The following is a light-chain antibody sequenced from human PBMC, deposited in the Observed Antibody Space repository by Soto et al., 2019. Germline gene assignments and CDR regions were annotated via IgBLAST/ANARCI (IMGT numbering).Light chain of an antibody. CDR1: QKISSR. V-gene: IGKV1-5*03. CDR3: QQSYSTPAGT. Sequence: DIQMTRSPSTLSASVGARVTITCRASQKISSRLAWYQQKPGKAANELIYKAATRESGAASRCSGGGSATEYTLTISSLQQEDFATYYCQQSYSTPAGTFGQGTKVDIK. CDR2: KAA. J-gene: IGKJ1*01.